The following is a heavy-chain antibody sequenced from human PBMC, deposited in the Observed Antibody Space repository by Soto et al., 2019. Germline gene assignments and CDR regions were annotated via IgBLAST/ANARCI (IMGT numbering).Heavy chain of an antibody. CDR2: IHHSGST. V-gene: IGHV4-31*03. D-gene: IGHD6-25*01. J-gene: IGHJ5*02. CDR1: GDSISGEGWY. CDR3: AGAWTATAGWANWFAL. Sequence: QVQLQESGPGLVEPSQTLSLTCTVSGDSISGEGWYWSWIRQYSGRGLEWIGYIHHSGSTYSNPSLKSRVSISVAPSKTQFFLKLTSVTAADTAVYYCAGAWTATAGWANWFALWGQGPLVTVSS.